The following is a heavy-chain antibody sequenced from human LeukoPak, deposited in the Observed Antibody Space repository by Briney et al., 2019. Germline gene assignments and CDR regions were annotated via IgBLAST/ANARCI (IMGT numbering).Heavy chain of an antibody. CDR2: IYYSGST. CDR3: ARAFPFDDYGDPDAFDI. Sequence: WQTLSLTCTVSGVSMSSGAFYWSWIRQHPGKGLEWIGIIYYSGSTYYNPSLKSRVTISVDRSKNQFSLKLTSVTAADTAVYYCARAFPFDDYGDPDAFDIWGQGTMVTVSS. CDR1: GVSMSSGAFY. D-gene: IGHD4-17*01. J-gene: IGHJ3*02. V-gene: IGHV4-30-4*08.